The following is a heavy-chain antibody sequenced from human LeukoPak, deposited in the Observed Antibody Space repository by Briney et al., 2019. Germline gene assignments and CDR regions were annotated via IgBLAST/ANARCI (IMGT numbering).Heavy chain of an antibody. D-gene: IGHD5-12*01. CDR3: ARDGYGADGYLDY. J-gene: IGHJ4*02. V-gene: IGHV1-3*01. CDR1: GYPFRSYV. CDR2: INPANGNT. Sequence: ASVTVSCKASGYPFRSYVIHWLRQAPGQSLEWIGWINPANGNTKYSRNFQGRVTITRDTSASVVYMELSSLRYEDTAVYYCARDGYGADGYLDYWGQGALVPVSS.